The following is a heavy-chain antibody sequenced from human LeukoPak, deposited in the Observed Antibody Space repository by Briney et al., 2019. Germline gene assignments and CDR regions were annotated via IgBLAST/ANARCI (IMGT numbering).Heavy chain of an antibody. CDR3: ARGPGNSRYYYMDV. CDR2: IYYSGST. D-gene: IGHD1-1*01. CDR1: GGSISSYY. J-gene: IGHJ6*03. V-gene: IGHV4-59*01. Sequence: PSETLSLTCTVSGGSISSYYWSWIRQPPGKGLEWIGYIYYSGSTNYNPSLKSRVTISVDTSKNQFSLKLSSVTAADTVVYYCARGPGNSRYYYMDVWGKGTTVTVSS.